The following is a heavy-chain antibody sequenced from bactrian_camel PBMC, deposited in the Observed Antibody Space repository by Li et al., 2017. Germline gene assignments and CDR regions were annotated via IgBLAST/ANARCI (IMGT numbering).Heavy chain of an antibody. J-gene: IGHJ6*01. CDR2: IGDPGTT. CDR1: GRTYSRWC. V-gene: IGHV3S57*01. Sequence: QVQLVESGGGSVQAGGSLRLSCAHSGRTYSRWCMGWFREVSGKEREGLATIGDPGTTTYTDSAKGRFTISHDNAKRTLYLHMNSLKPEDTAIYYCAAGYGGSWYGGEKAFRYWGQGTQVTVS. CDR3: AAGYGGSWYGGEKAFRY. D-gene: IGHD6*01.